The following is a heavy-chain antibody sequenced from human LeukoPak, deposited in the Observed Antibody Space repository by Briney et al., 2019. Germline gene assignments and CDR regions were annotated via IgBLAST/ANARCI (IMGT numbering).Heavy chain of an antibody. CDR3: TRRINEGDY. J-gene: IGHJ4*02. CDR2: IRSKANSYAT. Sequence: GGSLRLSCAASGFTFSVSVIHWVRQASGKGLEWVGRIRSKANSYATAYAASVKGRFTISRDDSKNTAYLQMNSLKTEDTAVYYCTRRINEGDYWGQGTLVTVSS. CDR1: GFTFSVSV. V-gene: IGHV3-73*01.